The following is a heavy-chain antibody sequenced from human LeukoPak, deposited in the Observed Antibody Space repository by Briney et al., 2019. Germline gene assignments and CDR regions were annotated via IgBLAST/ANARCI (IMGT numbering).Heavy chain of an antibody. D-gene: IGHD1-26*01. CDR2: INPNSGGA. Sequence: AASVKVSCKASGYTFTGYYMHWVRQAPGQGLEWMGWINPNSGGANYARKFQGRVTMTRDTSISTAYMELSRLRSDDTAVYYCARVVGATTTPFDYWGQGTLVTVSS. CDR1: GYTFTGYY. J-gene: IGHJ4*02. CDR3: ARVVGATTTPFDY. V-gene: IGHV1-2*02.